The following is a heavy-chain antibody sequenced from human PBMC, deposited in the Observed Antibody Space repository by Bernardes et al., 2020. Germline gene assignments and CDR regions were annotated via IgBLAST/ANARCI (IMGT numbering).Heavy chain of an antibody. CDR2: IRSKAYSGTA. CDR1: GFTFGDYA. V-gene: IGHV3-49*04. CDR3: IKAARQSGKYYLDY. J-gene: IGHJ4*02. D-gene: IGHD6-6*01. Sequence: GGSLRLSCTGSGFTFGDYAMSWVRQAPGKGLEWVGFIRSKAYSGTADYAASVKGRFTISRDDSESIAYLQMSSLETEDTAVYYCIKAARQSGKYYLDYWGQGTLLTVSS.